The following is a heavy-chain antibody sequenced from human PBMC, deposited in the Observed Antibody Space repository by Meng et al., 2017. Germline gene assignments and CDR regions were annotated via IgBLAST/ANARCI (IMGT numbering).Heavy chain of an antibody. J-gene: IGHJ3*02. Sequence: GGSLRLSCAASGFTFSSYSMNWVRQAPGKGLEWVSSISSSSSYIYYADSVKGRFTISRDNAKNSLYLQMNSLRAEDTAVYYCARDIYYDSSGWGTTPELPDDAFDIWGQGTMVTVSS. V-gene: IGHV3-21*01. CDR3: ARDIYYDSSGWGTTPELPDDAFDI. CDR2: ISSSSSYI. CDR1: GFTFSSYS. D-gene: IGHD3-22*01.